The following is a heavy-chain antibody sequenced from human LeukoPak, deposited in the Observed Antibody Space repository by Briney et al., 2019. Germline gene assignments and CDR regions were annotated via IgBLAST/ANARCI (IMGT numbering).Heavy chain of an antibody. J-gene: IGHJ5*01. CDR2: IFHDGSS. V-gene: IGHV4-39*01. CDR1: GASISSIFYY. D-gene: IGHD5-24*01. CDR3: ARHVLSKRSFDS. Sequence: SETLSLTCNVSGASISSIFYYWGWIRQPPGKGLEWIANIFHDGSSYFNPSLKSRVTISVDRSKKFFSLKLTSVTAADTSVYYCARHVLSKRSFDSWGQGILVTVSS.